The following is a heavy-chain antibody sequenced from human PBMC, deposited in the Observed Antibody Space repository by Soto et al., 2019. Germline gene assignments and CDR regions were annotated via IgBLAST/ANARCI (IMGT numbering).Heavy chain of an antibody. CDR1: GYTFTNYW. V-gene: IGHV5-51*01. CDR3: ARYPTLTDYFFHGMDV. CDR2: IYPGDSGT. D-gene: IGHD4-17*01. Sequence: GESLKISCKGSGYTFTNYWIVWVRQIPGKGLERMGIIYPGDSGTRYSPSFQGQVTISADRSISTAYLQWSSLKASDTGMYYCARYPTLTDYFFHGMDVWGQGTTVTVSS. J-gene: IGHJ6*02.